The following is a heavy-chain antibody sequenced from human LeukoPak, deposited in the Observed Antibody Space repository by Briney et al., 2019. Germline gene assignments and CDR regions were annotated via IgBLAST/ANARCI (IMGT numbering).Heavy chain of an antibody. CDR3: ARDYGVAGLFDP. J-gene: IGHJ5*02. D-gene: IGHD6-19*01. CDR1: RFTFSNYW. V-gene: IGHV3-7*01. Sequence: PGGSLRLSCTASRFTFSNYWMSWVRQAPEKGLEWVANIKEDGSEKYYVDSVKGRFTISRDNAKNSLYLQMNSLRAEDTAVYYCARDYGVAGLFDPWGQGTLVTVSS. CDR2: IKEDGSEK.